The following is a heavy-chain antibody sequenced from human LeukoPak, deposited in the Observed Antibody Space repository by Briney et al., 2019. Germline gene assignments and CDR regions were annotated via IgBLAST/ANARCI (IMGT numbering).Heavy chain of an antibody. CDR3: ARGRGIGA. Sequence: GGSLRLSCAASGFTFRSFWMTWFRRPQGRGLEWVANIREDGSEKYYVDSVNGRFTISRDNAKNSLSLQMNSLRAEDMGVYYCARGRGIGAWGQGTTVTVSS. CDR1: GFTFRSFW. V-gene: IGHV3-7*01. J-gene: IGHJ6*02. CDR2: IREDGSEK.